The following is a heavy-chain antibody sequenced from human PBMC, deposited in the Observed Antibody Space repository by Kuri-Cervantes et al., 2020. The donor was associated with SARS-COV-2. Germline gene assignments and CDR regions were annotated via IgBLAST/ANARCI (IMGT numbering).Heavy chain of an antibody. CDR3: ARAHGISPDYVFDY. CDR1: GFTFTSSA. V-gene: IGHV1-58*01. J-gene: IGHJ4*02. Sequence: SVKVSCKASGFTFTSSAVRWVRQARGQRLEWIGWIVVGSGNTNYAQKVQDGVTITTDTSTSTAYMELRSLRSDDTAVYFCARAHGISPDYVFDYWGQGTLVTVSS. D-gene: IGHD4-17*01. CDR2: IVVGSGNT.